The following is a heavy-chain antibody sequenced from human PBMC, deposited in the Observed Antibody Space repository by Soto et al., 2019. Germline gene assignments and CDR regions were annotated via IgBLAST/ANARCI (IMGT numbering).Heavy chain of an antibody. V-gene: IGHV3-43*01. CDR3: AKDLNYYDSSAQAGYYGMDV. Sequence: RGLSCAASGFTFDDYTMHWVRQAPGKGLEWVSLISWDGGSTYYADSVKGRFTISRDNSKNSLYLQMNSLRTEDTALYYCAKDLNYYDSSAQAGYYGMDVWGQGTTVTVSS. J-gene: IGHJ6*02. CDR2: ISWDGGST. D-gene: IGHD3-22*01. CDR1: GFTFDDYT.